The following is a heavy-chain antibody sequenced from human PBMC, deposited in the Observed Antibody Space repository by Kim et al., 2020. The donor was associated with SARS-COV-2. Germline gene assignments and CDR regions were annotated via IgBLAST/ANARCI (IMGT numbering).Heavy chain of an antibody. J-gene: IGHJ4*02. Sequence: SETLSLTCAVYGGSFSGYYWSWIRQPPGKGLEWIGEINHSGSTNYNPSLKSRGTISVDTSKNQFSLKLSSVTAADTAVYYFARIGGLHDYVWVSYRNHPPSYFANCGQGTLVTVSS. CDR1: GGSFSGYY. D-gene: IGHD3-16*02. V-gene: IGHV4-34*01. CDR2: INHSGST. CDR3: ARIGGLHDYVWVSYRNHPPSYFAN.